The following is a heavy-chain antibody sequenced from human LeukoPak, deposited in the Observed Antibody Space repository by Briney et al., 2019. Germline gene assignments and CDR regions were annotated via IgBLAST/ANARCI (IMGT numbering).Heavy chain of an antibody. CDR2: IGAYNGNT. CDR1: GYTFTSFG. D-gene: IGHD2-2*01. J-gene: IGHJ3*02. Sequence: ASVKVSCKASGYTFTSFGISWVRQAPGQGLEWMGWIGAYNGNTNYAQKFQGRATMTTDTSTSTVYMELRSLRSDDTAVYYCARVVVVPGDAFDIWGQGTMVTVSS. CDR3: ARVVVVPGDAFDI. V-gene: IGHV1-18*01.